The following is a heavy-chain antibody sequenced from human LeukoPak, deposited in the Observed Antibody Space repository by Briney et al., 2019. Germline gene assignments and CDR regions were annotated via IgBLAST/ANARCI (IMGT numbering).Heavy chain of an antibody. D-gene: IGHD1-14*01. CDR2: ISSSGSTI. CDR1: GFTFSDYY. Sequence: TGGSLRLSCAASGFTFSDYYMSWIRRAPGKGLEWVSYISSSGSTIYYADSVKGRFTISRDNAKNSLYLQMSSLRAEDTAVYYCARDLRRPRNLFDYWGQGTLVTVSS. CDR3: ARDLRRPRNLFDY. V-gene: IGHV3-11*04. J-gene: IGHJ4*02.